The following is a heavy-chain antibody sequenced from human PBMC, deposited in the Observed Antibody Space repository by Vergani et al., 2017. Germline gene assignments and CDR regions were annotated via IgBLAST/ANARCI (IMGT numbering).Heavy chain of an antibody. CDR2: ISGPGLST. Sequence: EVHLLESGGGLVQSGGSLRLSCAASGFTFSNSAVSWVRQAPGRGLAWVSSISGPGLSTYYADSVKGRFSISRDNSKNTVFLQMHSLRAEDTAIYYCVKGLGITLTAVWGGLDSWGPGTVVLVSS. CDR3: VKGLGITLTAVWGGLDS. V-gene: IGHV3-23*01. CDR1: GFTFSNSA. D-gene: IGHD3-16*01. J-gene: IGHJ4*02.